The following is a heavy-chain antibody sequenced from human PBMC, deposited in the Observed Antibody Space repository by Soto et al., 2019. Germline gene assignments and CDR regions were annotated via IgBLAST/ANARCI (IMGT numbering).Heavy chain of an antibody. Sequence: QLLQSGGGLVQPGGSLTLSCAASGFTFGTTDMSWVRQAPGEGLEWVSTIDGSGGSTYYADSVKGRFTISRDNSWNTVYLQMNSLRGDDTALYYCVINSGGLNTWWQGALVTVSS. CDR1: GFTFGTTD. CDR2: IDGSGGST. CDR3: VINSGGLNT. V-gene: IGHV3-23*01. J-gene: IGHJ5*02. D-gene: IGHD3-10*01.